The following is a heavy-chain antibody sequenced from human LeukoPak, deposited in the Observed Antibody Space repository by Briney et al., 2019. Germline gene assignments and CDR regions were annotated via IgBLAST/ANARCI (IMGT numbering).Heavy chain of an antibody. D-gene: IGHD6-19*01. CDR2: IKEDGSEK. J-gene: IGHJ4*02. CDR1: GFTFSNYW. V-gene: IGHV3-7*05. CDR3: AREDPGGWYDY. Sequence: GGSLRLSCAVSGFTFSNYWMNWVRQAPGKGLEWVANIKEDGSEKYYVDSVKGRFTTSRDNAKNSLYLQMNSLRSDDTAVYYCAREDPGGWYDYWGQGTLVTVSS.